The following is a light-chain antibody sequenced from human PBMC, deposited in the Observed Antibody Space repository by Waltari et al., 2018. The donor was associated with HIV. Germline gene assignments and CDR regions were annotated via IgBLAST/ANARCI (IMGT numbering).Light chain of an antibody. CDR2: EVS. CDR1: SSDVGGYNY. CDR3: NAYAGSNNWV. J-gene: IGLJ3*02. V-gene: IGLV2-8*01. Sequence: QSALTQPPSASGSPGQSVTITCTGTSSDVGGYNYVSWYQQHPGKAPKLMIYEVSKRPSGVPERFSGSKSGNTASLTVSGLQAEDEAEYYCNAYAGSNNWVFGGGTKLTVL.